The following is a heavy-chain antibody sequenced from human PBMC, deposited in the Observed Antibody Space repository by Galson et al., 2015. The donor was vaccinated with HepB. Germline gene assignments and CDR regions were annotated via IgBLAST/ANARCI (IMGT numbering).Heavy chain of an antibody. D-gene: IGHD1-26*01. J-gene: IGHJ3*02. CDR3: ARDRPLWELLVRSLAFDI. Sequence: SVKVSCKASGYTFTSYGISWVRQAPGQGLEWVGWISAYNGNTNYAQKLQGRVTMTTDTSTSTAYMELRSLRSDDTAVYYCARDRPLWELLVRSLAFDIWGQGTMVTVSS. CDR1: GYTFTSYG. V-gene: IGHV1-18*01. CDR2: ISAYNGNT.